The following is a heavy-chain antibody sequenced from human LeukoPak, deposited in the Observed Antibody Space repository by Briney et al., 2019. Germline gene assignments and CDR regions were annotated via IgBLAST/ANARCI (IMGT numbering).Heavy chain of an antibody. CDR1: GFTFSSYE. CDR2: ISSSGSTI. CDR3: ATPYYYDSMDY. J-gene: IGHJ4*02. V-gene: IGHV3-48*03. Sequence: GGSLRLSCAASGFTFSSYEMNWVRQAPGKGLEWVSYISSSGSTIYYADSVKGRFTISRDNAKNPLYLQMNSLRAEDTAVYYCATPYYYDSMDYWGQGTLVTVSS. D-gene: IGHD3-22*01.